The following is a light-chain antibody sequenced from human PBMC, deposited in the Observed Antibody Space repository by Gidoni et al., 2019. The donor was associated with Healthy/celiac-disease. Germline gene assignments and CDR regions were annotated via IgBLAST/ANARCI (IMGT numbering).Light chain of an antibody. J-gene: IGLJ3*02. V-gene: IGLV2-14*03. CDR1: SSYVGGYND. Sequence: QSALTQPASVSGSPGQSITISCPGTSSYVGGYNDVSWYQQHPGKTPKLMIYDVSNRPSGVSNRFSGSKSGNTASLTISGLQAEDEADYYCSSYTSSSTWVFGGGTKLTVL. CDR3: SSYTSSSTWV. CDR2: DVS.